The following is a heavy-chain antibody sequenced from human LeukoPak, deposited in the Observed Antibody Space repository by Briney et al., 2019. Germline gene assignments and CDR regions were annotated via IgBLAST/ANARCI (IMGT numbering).Heavy chain of an antibody. D-gene: IGHD6-13*01. CDR3: ASQYSSSWYYNAFYI. CDR2: IYTSGST. CDR1: GGSISGYY. V-gene: IGHV4-4*07. J-gene: IGHJ3*02. Sequence: SETLSLTCTISGGSISGYYWNWIRQPAGKGLEWIGRIYTSGSTTYNPSLKSRVTMSVDTSKNQFSLKLSSVTAADTAVYYCASQYSSSWYYNAFYIWGQGTMVTVSS.